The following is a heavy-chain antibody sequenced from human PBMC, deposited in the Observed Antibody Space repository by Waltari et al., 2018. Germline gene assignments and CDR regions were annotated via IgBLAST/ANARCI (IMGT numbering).Heavy chain of an antibody. CDR2: VSPSSGAT. J-gene: IGHJ4*02. CDR1: GYTFTTHY. Sequence: QVQLVQSGATVKKHGASVRLSCKASGYTFTTHYVHWVRQAPGPGLEWMGMVSPSSGATNYAQKFRGRVAMTRDTSTSTVYMELSSLRSEDTAVYYCAREFPGQCYFDYWGQGTLVTVSS. D-gene: IGHD2-21*01. CDR3: AREFPGQCYFDY. V-gene: IGHV1-46*01.